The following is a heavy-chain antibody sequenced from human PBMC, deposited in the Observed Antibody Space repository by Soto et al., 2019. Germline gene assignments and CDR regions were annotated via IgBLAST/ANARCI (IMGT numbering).Heavy chain of an antibody. J-gene: IGHJ3*02. Sequence: EVQLVESGGGLVKPGGSLRLSCAASGFTFSSYSMNWVRQAPGKGLEWVSSISSSSSYIYYADSVKGRFTISRDNAKKSLYLQMNSLRAEDTAVYHCARQETSSWYFAFDIWGQGTMVTVSS. D-gene: IGHD6-13*01. CDR3: ARQETSSWYFAFDI. V-gene: IGHV3-21*01. CDR2: ISSSSSYI. CDR1: GFTFSSYS.